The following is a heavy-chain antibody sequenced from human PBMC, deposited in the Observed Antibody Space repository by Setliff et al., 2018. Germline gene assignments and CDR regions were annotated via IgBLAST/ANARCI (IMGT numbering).Heavy chain of an antibody. J-gene: IGHJ4*02. Sequence: GGSLRLSCAASGFTFSRYWMSWVRQAPGKGLEWVANIKQDGSEKYYVDSVKGRFAISRDNAKNSLYLQMNSLRAEDTAMYYCARASMGGGSYWWDYWGQGTLVTVSS. CDR3: ARASMGGGSYWWDY. V-gene: IGHV3-7*01. CDR1: GFTFSRYW. CDR2: IKQDGSEK. D-gene: IGHD2-8*02.